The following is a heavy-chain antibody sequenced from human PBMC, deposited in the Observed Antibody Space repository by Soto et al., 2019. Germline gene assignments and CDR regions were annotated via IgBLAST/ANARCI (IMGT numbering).Heavy chain of an antibody. D-gene: IGHD2-15*01. CDR3: ARAHYSYCSGGSCYTFVP. J-gene: IGHJ5*02. CDR2: INPSGGST. CDR1: GYTFTSYY. Sequence: QVQLVQSGAEVKKPGASVKASCKASGYTFTSYYMHWVRQAPGQGLEWMGIINPSGGSTSYAQKYQGRVTMTRDTSTSPVSMELSRLRSEDTAVYYCARAHYSYCSGGSCYTFVPWGQGTMVAVSS. V-gene: IGHV1-46*03.